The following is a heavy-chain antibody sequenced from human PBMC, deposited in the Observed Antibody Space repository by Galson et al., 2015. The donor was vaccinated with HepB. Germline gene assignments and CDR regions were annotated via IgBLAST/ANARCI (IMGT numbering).Heavy chain of an antibody. D-gene: IGHD3-9*01. CDR1: GYTLTELS. Sequence: SVKVSCKVSGYTLTELSMHWVRQAPGKGLEWMGGFDPEDGETIYAQKFQGRVTMTEDTSTDTAHMELSSLRSEDTAVYYCATGPSLRYFDWQFDYWGQGTLVTVSS. CDR2: FDPEDGET. J-gene: IGHJ4*02. CDR3: ATGPSLRYFDWQFDY. V-gene: IGHV1-24*01.